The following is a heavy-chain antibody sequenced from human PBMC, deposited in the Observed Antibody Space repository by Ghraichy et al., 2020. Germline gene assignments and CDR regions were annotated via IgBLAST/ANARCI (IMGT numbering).Heavy chain of an antibody. CDR1: GGSISSSSYY. CDR3: ASCIPEYSYGYYYMDV. J-gene: IGHJ6*03. CDR2: IYYSGST. V-gene: IGHV4-39*01. Sequence: SETLSLTCTVSGGSISSSSYYWGWIRQPPGKGLEWIGSIYYSGSTYYNPSLKSRVTISVDTSKNQFSLKLSSVTAADTAVYYCASCIPEYSYGYYYMDVWGKGTTVTVSS. D-gene: IGHD5-18*01.